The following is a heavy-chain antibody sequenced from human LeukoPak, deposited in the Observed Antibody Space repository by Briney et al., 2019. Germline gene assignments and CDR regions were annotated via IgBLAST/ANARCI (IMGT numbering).Heavy chain of an antibody. V-gene: IGHV1-2*02. Sequence: ASVKVSCKASGYTFTGYYMHWVRQAPGQGLEWMGWINPNSGGTNYAQKFQGRVTMTRDTSISTAYMELSRLRSDDTAVYFCARRCDTSSYYTYYFDYWGQGTLVTVSS. J-gene: IGHJ4*02. CDR2: INPNSGGT. D-gene: IGHD3-22*01. CDR3: ARRCDTSSYYTYYFDY. CDR1: GYTFTGYY.